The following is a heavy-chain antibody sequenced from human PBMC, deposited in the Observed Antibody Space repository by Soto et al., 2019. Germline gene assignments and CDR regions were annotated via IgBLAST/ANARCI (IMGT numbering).Heavy chain of an antibody. CDR1: GFTFSSYA. Sequence: PGGSLRLSCAASGFTFSSYAMSWVRQAPGKGLEWVSAISGGGSTYYADSVKGRFTISRDNSKNTLYLQMNSLRAEDTAVYYCAKDFQSSSWYVPRTWFDPWGQGTLVTVSS. CDR3: AKDFQSSSWYVPRTWFDP. J-gene: IGHJ5*02. V-gene: IGHV3-23*01. D-gene: IGHD6-13*01. CDR2: ISGGGST.